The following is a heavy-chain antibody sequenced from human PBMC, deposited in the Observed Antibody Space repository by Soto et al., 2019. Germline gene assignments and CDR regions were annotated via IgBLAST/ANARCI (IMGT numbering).Heavy chain of an antibody. V-gene: IGHV3-23*01. J-gene: IGHJ4*02. CDR2: MSGSSSTT. CDR1: GLTFSNYA. CDR3: AKNQERELPRVIDF. D-gene: IGHD1-7*01. Sequence: GGFLSLSCATSGLTFSNYAMSWVRQAPGGGLEWVSSMSGSSSTTYYADSVRGRFTISRDRSKNTLYLQMSSLRAEDTALYYCAKNQERELPRVIDFWGQGTLVTVSS.